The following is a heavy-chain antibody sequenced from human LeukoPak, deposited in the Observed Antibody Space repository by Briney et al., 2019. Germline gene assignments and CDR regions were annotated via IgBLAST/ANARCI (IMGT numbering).Heavy chain of an antibody. CDR1: GLTFSSYA. V-gene: IGHV3-23*01. Sequence: GGSLRLSCAASGLTFSSYAMSGVRQAPGKGLEWVSAISGSGGSTYYADSVKGRFTISRDNSKNTLYLQMNSLRAEDTAVYYCAKDLSVDTAMVTLYIDYWGQGTLVTVSS. CDR2: ISGSGGST. CDR3: AKDLSVDTAMVTLYIDY. J-gene: IGHJ4*02. D-gene: IGHD5-18*01.